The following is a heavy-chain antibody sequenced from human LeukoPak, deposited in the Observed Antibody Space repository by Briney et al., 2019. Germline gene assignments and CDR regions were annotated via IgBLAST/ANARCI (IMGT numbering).Heavy chain of an antibody. CDR2: ISAYNGNT. Sequence: AASVKVSCKASGYTFTSYGISCVRQAPGQGLEWMGWISAYNGNTNYAQKLHGRVTMTTDTSTSTAYMELRSLRSDDTAVYYCARGLVGAKGDYYTDVWGKGTTVTVSS. J-gene: IGHJ6*03. CDR1: GYTFTSYG. D-gene: IGHD1-26*01. V-gene: IGHV1-18*01. CDR3: ARGLVGAKGDYYTDV.